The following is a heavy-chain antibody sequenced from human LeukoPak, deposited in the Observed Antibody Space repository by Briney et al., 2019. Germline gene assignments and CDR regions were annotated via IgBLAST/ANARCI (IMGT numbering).Heavy chain of an antibody. CDR1: GFTFSSYG. Sequence: GGSLRLSCAASGFTFSSYGMHWVRQAPGKGLEWVAVISYDGSNKYYADSVKGRFTISRDNSKNTLYLQMNSLRAEDTAVYYCARGPAGWNPSGIFQHWGQGTLVTVSS. CDR2: ISYDGSNK. D-gene: IGHD1-1*01. CDR3: ARGPAGWNPSGIFQH. J-gene: IGHJ1*01. V-gene: IGHV3-30*19.